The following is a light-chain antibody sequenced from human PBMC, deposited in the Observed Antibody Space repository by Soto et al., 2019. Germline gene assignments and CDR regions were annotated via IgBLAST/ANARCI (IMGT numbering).Light chain of an antibody. J-gene: IGKJ4*01. CDR2: GAS. CDR3: HQYGSSLT. Sequence: EIVLTQSPGTLSLSPGERATLSCRASQSLSSYLAWYQQKPGQAPRLLIYGASSRATGIPDRFSGSGSGTDFPPTISRLEPEDFAVYYCHQYGSSLTFGGGTKVDIK. CDR1: QSLSSY. V-gene: IGKV3-20*01.